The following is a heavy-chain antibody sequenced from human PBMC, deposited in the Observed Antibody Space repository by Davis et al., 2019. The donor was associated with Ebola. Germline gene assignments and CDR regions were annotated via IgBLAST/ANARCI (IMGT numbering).Heavy chain of an antibody. D-gene: IGHD4-17*01. J-gene: IGHJ6*02. Sequence: SETLSLTCAVSGGSISSGGYSWSWIRQPPGKGLEWIGYTYHSGSTYYNPSLKSRVTISVDRSKNQFSLKLSSVTAADTAVYYCARDRVGTVTTSYGMDVWGQGTTVTVSS. V-gene: IGHV4-30-2*01. CDR1: GGSISSGGYS. CDR2: TYHSGST. CDR3: ARDRVGTVTTSYGMDV.